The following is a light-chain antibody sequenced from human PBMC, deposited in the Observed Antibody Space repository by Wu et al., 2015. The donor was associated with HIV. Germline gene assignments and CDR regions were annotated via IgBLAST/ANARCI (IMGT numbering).Light chain of an antibody. CDR2: GAS. V-gene: IGKV3-15*01. CDR1: QTVSSN. J-gene: IGKJ4*01. Sequence: EIVMTQSPAALSVSPGERASLSCWASQTVSSNLAWYQQKPGQAPRLLIYGASTRATGIPARFSGSGSETEFTLTISSLQSEDFAVYYCQQYNNWPLTFGGGTKVEIK. CDR3: QQYNNWPLT.